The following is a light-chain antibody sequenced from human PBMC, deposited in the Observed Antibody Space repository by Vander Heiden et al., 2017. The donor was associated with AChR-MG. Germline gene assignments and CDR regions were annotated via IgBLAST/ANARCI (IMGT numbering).Light chain of an antibody. Sequence: EIVLTQSPVTVSLSPGERATLSCRASQSVGSSLAGYQHKPGQAPRLLIYDASIRATGIKVRFSGSGSGTDFTLTISSIEPEDFKGYDGQRKFTFGHGTKVDV. J-gene: IGKJ3*01. CDR2: DAS. V-gene: IGKV3-11*01. CDR1: QSVGSS. CDR3: QRKFT.